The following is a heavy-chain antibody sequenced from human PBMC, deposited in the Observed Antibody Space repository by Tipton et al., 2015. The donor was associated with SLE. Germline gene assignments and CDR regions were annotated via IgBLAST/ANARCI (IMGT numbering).Heavy chain of an antibody. CDR2: FYSGGTI. Sequence: SLRLSCAASGFAVSDNYMSWVRQAPREGLEWISVFYSGGTIKYADSVKARFTISRDYSDNTLSLQMNYLRVEDTAVYYCARGRRDGYSHDAFDIWGQGTVVTVSS. CDR3: ARGRRDGYSHDAFDI. V-gene: IGHV3-66*01. J-gene: IGHJ3*02. D-gene: IGHD5-24*01. CDR1: GFAVSDNY.